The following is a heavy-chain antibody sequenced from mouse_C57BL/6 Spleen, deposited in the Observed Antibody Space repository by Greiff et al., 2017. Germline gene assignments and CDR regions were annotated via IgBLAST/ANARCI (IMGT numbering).Heavy chain of an antibody. CDR3: ARKGDYSNHWFAY. CDR1: GFTFSDYG. J-gene: IGHJ3*01. D-gene: IGHD2-5*01. V-gene: IGHV5-17*01. CDR2: ISSGSSTI. Sequence: DVQLVEPGGGLVKPGGSLKLSCAASGFTFSDYGMPWVRQAPEKGLEWVAYISSGSSTIYYADTLKGRYTISRDKAKNTLFLQISSLRSEDTAVYYCARKGDYSNHWFAYWGQGTLVTVSA.